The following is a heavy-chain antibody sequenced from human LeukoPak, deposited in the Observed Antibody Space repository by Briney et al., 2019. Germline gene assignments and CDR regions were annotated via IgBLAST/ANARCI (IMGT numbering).Heavy chain of an antibody. CDR3: ARALSPTYYYGVDV. V-gene: IGHV2-70*11. CDR2: IDWDDSK. CDR1: GFSLSTSGMC. Sequence: SGPTLVNPSQTLTLTCTFSGFSLSTSGMCVSWIRQPPGKALEWLARIDWDDSKYYSTSLKTRVTISKDTSKNQVVLTMTNMDPVDTATYYCARALSPTYYYGVDVWGQGTTVTVSS. J-gene: IGHJ6*02. D-gene: IGHD2/OR15-2a*01.